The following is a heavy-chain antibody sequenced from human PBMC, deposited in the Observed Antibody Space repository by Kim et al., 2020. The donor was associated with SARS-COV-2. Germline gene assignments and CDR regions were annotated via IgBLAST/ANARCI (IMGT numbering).Heavy chain of an antibody. CDR1: GYTFIRYA. V-gene: IGHV1-8*01. D-gene: IGHD2-8*01. J-gene: IGHJ5*01. CDR2: MNPTNGST. CDR3: ARGYCTKYFALTYRS. Sequence: ASVKVSCKATGYTFIRYAINWVRQAPGQGFEWMGWMNPTNGSTGYSSKFQGRVTMTSDTSISTAYMELSGLRSEDTAFYYCARGYCTKYFALTYRSWGQ.